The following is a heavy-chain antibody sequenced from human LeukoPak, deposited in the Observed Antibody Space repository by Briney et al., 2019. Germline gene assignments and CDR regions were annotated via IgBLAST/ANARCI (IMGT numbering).Heavy chain of an antibody. CDR3: ARTWDYHPRGRVDD. J-gene: IGHJ4*02. CDR1: GYHFVNYA. V-gene: IGHV1-18*01. CDR2: ISPFNGQT. Sequence: ASVKVSCKASGYHFVNYAITWVRQAPGQGLEWMGWISPFNGQTNYAQNVQGRVTMTIDTSTSTAYMELRSLRSDDTAVYYCARTWDYHPRGRVDDWGQGTRVTVSS. D-gene: IGHD4/OR15-4a*01.